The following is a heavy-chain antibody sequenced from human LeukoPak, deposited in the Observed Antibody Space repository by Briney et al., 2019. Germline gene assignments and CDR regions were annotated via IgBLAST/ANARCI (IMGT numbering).Heavy chain of an antibody. CDR3: ARRRGYSGYDLDY. Sequence: PGGSLRLSCAASGFTFSSYGMHWVRQAPGKGLEWVAVIWYDGSNKYYADSVKGRFTISKDNSKNTLYLQMNSLRAEDTAEYYCARRRGYSGYDLDYWGQGTLVTVSS. CDR1: GFTFSSYG. V-gene: IGHV3-33*01. D-gene: IGHD5-12*01. J-gene: IGHJ4*02. CDR2: IWYDGSNK.